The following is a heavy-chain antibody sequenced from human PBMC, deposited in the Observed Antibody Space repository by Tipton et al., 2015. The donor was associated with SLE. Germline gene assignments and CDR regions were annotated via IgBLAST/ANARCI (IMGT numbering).Heavy chain of an antibody. Sequence: SLRLSCAASGFTVSSNYMTWVRQTPGKGLEWVSVIYSGGSTHYADSVKGRFTISRDSSKNTVSLQMNSLRAEDTAVYYCAKGRAVAGFFGMDVWGQGTTVTVSS. CDR1: GFTVSSNY. J-gene: IGHJ6*02. V-gene: IGHV3-53*01. D-gene: IGHD6-19*01. CDR3: AKGRAVAGFFGMDV. CDR2: IYSGGST.